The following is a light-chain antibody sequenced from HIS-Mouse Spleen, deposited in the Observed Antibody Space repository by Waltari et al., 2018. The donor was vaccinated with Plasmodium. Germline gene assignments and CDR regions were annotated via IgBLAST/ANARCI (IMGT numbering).Light chain of an antibody. CDR2: EDS. CDR1: ALPTKY. V-gene: IGLV3-10*01. J-gene: IGLJ3*02. CDR3: YSTDSSGNHRV. Sequence: SSELTQPPSVSVSPGQTARITCPGDALPTKYPYWYQQKSGQAPVLVIYEDSKRPSGIPERFSGSSSGTMATLTISGAQVEDEADYYCYSTDSSGNHRVFGGGTKLTVL.